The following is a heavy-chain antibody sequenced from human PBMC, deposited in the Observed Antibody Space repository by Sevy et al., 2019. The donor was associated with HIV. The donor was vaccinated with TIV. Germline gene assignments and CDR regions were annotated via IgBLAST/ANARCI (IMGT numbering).Heavy chain of an antibody. Sequence: GGSLRLSCAASGFTFSSYWMSWVRQAPGKGLEWVANIKKDGSEKYYVDSVKGRFTISRDNAKNSLYLQMNSLRAEDTAVYYCARENYYGSGSPLDYWGQGTLVTVSS. D-gene: IGHD3-10*01. CDR2: IKKDGSEK. CDR3: ARENYYGSGSPLDY. J-gene: IGHJ4*02. CDR1: GFTFSSYW. V-gene: IGHV3-7*01.